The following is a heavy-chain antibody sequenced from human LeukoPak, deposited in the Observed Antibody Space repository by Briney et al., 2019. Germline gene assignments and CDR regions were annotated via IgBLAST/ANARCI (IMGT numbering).Heavy chain of an antibody. J-gene: IGHJ4*02. CDR3: ARVRQLVDYFDY. V-gene: IGHV1-69*01. CDR1: GGTFSSYA. CDR2: IIPIFGTA. D-gene: IGHD6-6*01. Sequence: ASVKVSCKASGGTFSSYAISWVRQAPGQGLEWMGGIIPIFGTANYAQKFQGRVTITADESTSTAYMELSSLRSEDTAVYYCARVRQLVDYFDYWGQGTLVTVSS.